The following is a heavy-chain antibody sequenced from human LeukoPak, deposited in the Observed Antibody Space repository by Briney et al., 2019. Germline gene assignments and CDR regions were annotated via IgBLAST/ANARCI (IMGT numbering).Heavy chain of an antibody. CDR2: ISSSSSTI. J-gene: IGHJ4*02. CDR3: ARVGYYYDSSGYYYWDY. Sequence: GGSLGLSCAASGFTFSSYSMNWVRQAPGKGLEWVSYISSSSSTIYYADSVKGRFTISRDNAKNSLYLQMNSLRDEDTAVYYCARVGYYYDSSGYYYWDYWGQGTLVTVSS. CDR1: GFTFSSYS. D-gene: IGHD3-22*01. V-gene: IGHV3-48*02.